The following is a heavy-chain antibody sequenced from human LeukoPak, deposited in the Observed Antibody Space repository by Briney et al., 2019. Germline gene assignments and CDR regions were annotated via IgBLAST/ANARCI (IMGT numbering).Heavy chain of an antibody. J-gene: IGHJ6*03. Sequence: GGSLRLSCAASGFTFSNYGMHWVRQAPGKGLEWVAFIRYDGSNKYYADSVKGRFTISRDNSKNTLYLQMNSLRAEDTAIYYCAKVKDIVVVPAAIHYMDVWGKGTTGTVSS. CDR2: IRYDGSNK. CDR1: GFTFSNYG. D-gene: IGHD2-2*02. V-gene: IGHV3-30*02. CDR3: AKVKDIVVVPAAIHYMDV.